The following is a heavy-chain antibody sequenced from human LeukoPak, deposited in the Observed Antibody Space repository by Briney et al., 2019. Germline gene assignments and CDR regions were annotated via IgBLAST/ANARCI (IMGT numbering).Heavy chain of an antibody. D-gene: IGHD4-17*01. J-gene: IGHJ4*02. Sequence: HSGGSLRLSCAASGFTFSSYAMSWVRQAPGKGLEWISSTSGSGATTYYADSVKGRFTISRDNSKNTLYLQMDSLRAEDTAVYYCAKGTTVTAYWVYWGQGTLVTVSS. CDR2: TSGSGATT. CDR3: AKGTTVTAYWVY. CDR1: GFTFSSYA. V-gene: IGHV3-23*01.